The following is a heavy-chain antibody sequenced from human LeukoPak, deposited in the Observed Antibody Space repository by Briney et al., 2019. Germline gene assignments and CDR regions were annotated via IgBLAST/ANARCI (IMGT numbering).Heavy chain of an antibody. D-gene: IGHD2-15*01. J-gene: IGHJ5*02. Sequence: SETLSLTCTVSGGSISSYYWNWLRQPPGKGLEWIGYIYYSGSTNYNPSLKSRVTISVDTSKNQFSLKLSSVTAADTAVYYCARQIVVVPAALYGFDPWGQGALVTVSS. V-gene: IGHV4-59*08. CDR1: GGSISSYY. CDR3: ARQIVVVPAALYGFDP. CDR2: IYYSGST.